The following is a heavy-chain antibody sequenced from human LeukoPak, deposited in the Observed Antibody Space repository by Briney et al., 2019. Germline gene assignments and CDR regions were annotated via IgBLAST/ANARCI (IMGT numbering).Heavy chain of an antibody. CDR2: IYYSGST. CDR1: GGSISSYY. CDR3: ARAPPPYSSSWDYYFDY. Sequence: SETLSLTCTVSGGSISSYYWSWIRQPPGKGLEWIGYIYYSGSTNYNPSLKSRVTISVDTSKNQFSLKLSSVTAADTAVYYWARAPPPYSSSWDYYFDYWGQGTLVTVSS. D-gene: IGHD6-13*01. V-gene: IGHV4-59*01. J-gene: IGHJ4*02.